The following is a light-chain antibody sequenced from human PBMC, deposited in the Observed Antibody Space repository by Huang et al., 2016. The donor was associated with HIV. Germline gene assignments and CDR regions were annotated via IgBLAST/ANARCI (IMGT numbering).Light chain of an antibody. V-gene: IGKV1-5*03. CDR3: QQCHTYPYT. Sequence: DVQMTQSPSTLSASVGDRVTITCRASQSISNYLAWYQQTPGKAPKLLIYKASNFNGGVPSRFSGSGSGTEFTLTISSLQPDDFATYFCQQCHTYPYTFGPGTKVDIK. CDR2: KAS. J-gene: IGKJ3*01. CDR1: QSISNY.